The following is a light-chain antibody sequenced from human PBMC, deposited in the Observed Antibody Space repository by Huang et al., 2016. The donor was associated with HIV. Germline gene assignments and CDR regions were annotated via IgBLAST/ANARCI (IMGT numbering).Light chain of an antibody. V-gene: IGKV4-1*01. CDR1: QSVLKTSNNQNC. J-gene: IGKJ1*01. CDR2: WAS. CDR3: HQYYITPQT. Sequence: DIVLTQSPGSLALSLGERAAINCTASQSVLKTSNNQNCLNWYQLKSGQPPKLLIYWASTRESGVPDRFSGSGSGTDFTLTIAGLQAEDVAVYYCHQYYITPQTFGQGTRVEVK.